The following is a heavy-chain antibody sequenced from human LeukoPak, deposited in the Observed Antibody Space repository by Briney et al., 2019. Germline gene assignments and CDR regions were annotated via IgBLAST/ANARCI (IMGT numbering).Heavy chain of an antibody. D-gene: IGHD1-1*01. Sequence: SETLSLTCTVSAGSITSYYWSWIRQPPGKPLQWIGYIYYTGSTSYNPSLKSRVTISVDTSKNQFSLNLSSVTAADTALYYCARELPGTSSFDFWGQGTLVTVSS. CDR1: AGSITSYY. V-gene: IGHV4-59*01. CDR3: ARELPGTSSFDF. J-gene: IGHJ4*02. CDR2: IYYTGST.